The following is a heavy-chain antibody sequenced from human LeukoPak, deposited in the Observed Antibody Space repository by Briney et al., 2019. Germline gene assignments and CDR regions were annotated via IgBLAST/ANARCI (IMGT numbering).Heavy chain of an antibody. D-gene: IGHD6-6*01. V-gene: IGHV4-31*03. J-gene: IGHJ5*02. Sequence: SETLSLTCPVSGDSISSRTYYWTWIRQYPEKGLEWIGYIWNSGSTNYNPSLKSRVTVSVDTSKNQFSLTLTSVTAADTALYYCAADVSSTFPNWIDPWGQGIPVIVSS. CDR2: IWNSGST. CDR1: GDSISSRTYY. CDR3: AADVSSTFPNWIDP.